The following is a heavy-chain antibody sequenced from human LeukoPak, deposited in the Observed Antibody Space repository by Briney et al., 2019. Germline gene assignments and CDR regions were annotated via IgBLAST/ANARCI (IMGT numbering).Heavy chain of an antibody. Sequence: SETLSLTCTVSGGSVSSGSYYWSWIRQPPGRGLEWIGYIYQSGITYYNPSLKSRVTISGDWSKNQFSLQLSSVTAADTAMYFCARAHMAGPDYWGQGILVTVSS. CDR3: ARAHMAGPDY. V-gene: IGHV4-30-2*01. CDR1: GGSVSSGSYY. D-gene: IGHD5-24*01. CDR2: IYQSGIT. J-gene: IGHJ4*02.